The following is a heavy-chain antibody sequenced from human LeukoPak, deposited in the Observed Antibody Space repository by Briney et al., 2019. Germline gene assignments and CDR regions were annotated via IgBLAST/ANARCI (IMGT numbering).Heavy chain of an antibody. Sequence: GASVKVSCKASGYTFTGYYMHWVRQAPGQGLEWMGWINPNSGGTNYAQKFQGRVTMTRDTSISTAYMKLSRLRSDDTAVYYCERGARDIVVVVAARVWFDPWGQGTLVTVSS. CDR3: ERGARDIVVVVAARVWFDP. V-gene: IGHV1-2*02. CDR1: GYTFTGYY. CDR2: INPNSGGT. D-gene: IGHD2-15*01. J-gene: IGHJ5*02.